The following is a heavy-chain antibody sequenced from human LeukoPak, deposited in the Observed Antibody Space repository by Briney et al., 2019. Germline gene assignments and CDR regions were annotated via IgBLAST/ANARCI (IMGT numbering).Heavy chain of an antibody. V-gene: IGHV3-30-3*01. CDR2: ISYDGSNK. J-gene: IGHJ4*02. D-gene: IGHD3-9*01. Sequence: GGSLRLSCAASGFTFSSYAMHWVRQAPGKGLEWVAVISYDGSNKYYADSVKGRFTISRDNSKNTLYLQMNSLRAEDTAVYYCAQGAVLRYFDWLVGDYFDYWGQGTLVTVSS. CDR3: AQGAVLRYFDWLVGDYFDY. CDR1: GFTFSSYA.